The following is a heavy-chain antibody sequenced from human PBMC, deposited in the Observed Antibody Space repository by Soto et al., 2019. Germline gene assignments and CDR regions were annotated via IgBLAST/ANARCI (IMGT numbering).Heavy chain of an antibody. CDR1: GFTFNNAW. J-gene: IGHJ3*02. Sequence: EVQLVESGGGLVRPGGSLRLSCTASGFTFNNAWMNWVRQAPGKGLEWMGSLKSKTDGWATDYAAPVKGRFTISRDDSKNTLYLQMSSLKTEDSAVYYCTAQEDPDGMYGKYPFAIWGQWTMFTISS. V-gene: IGHV3-15*01. CDR3: TAQEDPDGMYGKYPFAI. D-gene: IGHD2-8*01. CDR2: LKSKTDGWAT.